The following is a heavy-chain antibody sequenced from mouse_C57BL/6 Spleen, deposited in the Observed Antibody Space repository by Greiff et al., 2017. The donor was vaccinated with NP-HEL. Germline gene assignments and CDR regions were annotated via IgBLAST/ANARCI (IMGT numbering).Heavy chain of an antibody. J-gene: IGHJ2*01. V-gene: IGHV1-82*01. CDR3: ARPEGDYFDY. CDR1: GYAFSSSW. Sequence: QVQLQQSGPELVKPGASVKISCKASGYAFSSSWMNWVKQRPGKGLEWIGRIYPGDGDTNYNGKFKGKATLTADKSSSTAYMQLSSLTSEDSAVYFCARPEGDYFDYWGQGTTLTVSS. CDR2: IYPGDGDT.